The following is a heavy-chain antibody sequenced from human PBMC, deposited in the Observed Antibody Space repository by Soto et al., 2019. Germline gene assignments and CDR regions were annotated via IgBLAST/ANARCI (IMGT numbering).Heavy chain of an antibody. CDR3: ARGVCSGGSCDWQGP. V-gene: IGHV4-34*01. CDR2: INHSGST. D-gene: IGHD2-15*01. J-gene: IGHJ5*02. CDR1: GGSFSGYY. Sequence: SETLSLTCAVYGGSFSGYYWSWIRQPPGKGLEWIGEINHSGSTNYNPSLKSRVTISVDTSKNQFSLKLSSVTAADTAVYYCARGVCSGGSCDWQGPWGQGTLVT.